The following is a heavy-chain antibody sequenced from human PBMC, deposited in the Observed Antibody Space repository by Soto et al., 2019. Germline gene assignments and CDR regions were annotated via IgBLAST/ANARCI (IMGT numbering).Heavy chain of an antibody. Sequence: GGSLRLACAASGFTFSSYGIHWVRQAPGKGLEWVAFVQNDGIDKYYGDSVKGRFAISRDNSKNTVYLQANNLRAEDTAVYYCGRELSTRQLHAFDMRGQGTMVTVSS. CDR1: GFTFSSYG. J-gene: IGHJ3*02. CDR3: GRELSTRQLHAFDM. D-gene: IGHD2-2*01. V-gene: IGHV3-30*02. CDR2: VQNDGIDK.